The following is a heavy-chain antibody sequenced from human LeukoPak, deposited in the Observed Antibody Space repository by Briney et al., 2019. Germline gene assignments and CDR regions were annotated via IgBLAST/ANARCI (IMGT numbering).Heavy chain of an antibody. J-gene: IGHJ4*02. D-gene: IGHD2-2*01. Sequence: PGRSLRLSCAASGFTFSSYGMHWVRQAPGKGLEWVAVISYDGSNKYYADSVKGRFTISRDNSKNTLYLRMNSLRAEDTAVYYCATEIVVVPAALDYWGQGTLVTVSS. CDR2: ISYDGSNK. V-gene: IGHV3-30*03. CDR1: GFTFSSYG. CDR3: ATEIVVVPAALDY.